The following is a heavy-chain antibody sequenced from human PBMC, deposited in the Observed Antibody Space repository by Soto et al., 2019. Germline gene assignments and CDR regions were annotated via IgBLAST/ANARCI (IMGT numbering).Heavy chain of an antibody. CDR3: ARVGWTSLTFFDY. Sequence: PVDSLRRSCAASGFTVSSNFMIWVRQAPGKGLEWVSVLYSGGTAYYADSVKGRFTISRDNAKNSLYLQMNSLRAEDTAVYYCARVGWTSLTFFDYWGQGT. V-gene: IGHV3-53*01. J-gene: IGHJ4*02. CDR1: GFTVSSNF. D-gene: IGHD4-17*01. CDR2: LYSGGTA.